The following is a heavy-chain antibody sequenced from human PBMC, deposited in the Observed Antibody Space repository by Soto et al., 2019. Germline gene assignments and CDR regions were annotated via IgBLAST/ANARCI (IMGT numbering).Heavy chain of an antibody. Sequence: GGSLRLSCAAARVRFSSFWMNWLRQAPGKGLEWVANIKQDGSEKKYVDSVKGRFTISRDSAKNSLYLQMNSLRVEDTAVYYCARDGGYSGYDFFDFWGPGALVTVSS. CDR2: IKQDGSEK. D-gene: IGHD5-12*01. V-gene: IGHV3-7*01. J-gene: IGHJ4*02. CDR1: RVRFSSFW. CDR3: ARDGGYSGYDFFDF.